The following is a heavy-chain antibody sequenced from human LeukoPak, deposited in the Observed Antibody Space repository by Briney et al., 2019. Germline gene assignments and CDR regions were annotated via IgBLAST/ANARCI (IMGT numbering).Heavy chain of an antibody. D-gene: IGHD5-12*01. CDR2: MNPNSGNT. V-gene: IGHV1-8*01. CDR1: GYTFTSYD. Sequence: ASVKVSCEASGYTFTSYDINWVRQATGQGLEWMGWMNPNSGNTGYAQKFQGRVTMTRNTSISTAYMELNSLRSEDTAVYYCARLATRGRSSGYDFDYWGQGTLVTVSS. J-gene: IGHJ4*02. CDR3: ARLATRGRSSGYDFDY.